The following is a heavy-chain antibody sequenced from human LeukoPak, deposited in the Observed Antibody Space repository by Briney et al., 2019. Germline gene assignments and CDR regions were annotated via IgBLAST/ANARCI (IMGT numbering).Heavy chain of an antibody. J-gene: IGHJ4*02. Sequence: GGSLRLSCAASGFTFSSYSMNWVRQAPGKGLEWVSSISSSSSYIYYADSVKGRFTISRDNAKNSLYLQMNSLRAEDTAVYYCARASSGWYGYYYFDYWGQGTLVTVSS. CDR2: ISSSSSYI. CDR3: ARASSGWYGYYYFDY. D-gene: IGHD6-19*01. CDR1: GFTFSSYS. V-gene: IGHV3-21*01.